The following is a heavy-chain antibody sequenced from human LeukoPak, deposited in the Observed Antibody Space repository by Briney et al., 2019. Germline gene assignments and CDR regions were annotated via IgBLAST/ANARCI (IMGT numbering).Heavy chain of an antibody. V-gene: IGHV4-39*01. CDR1: GGSISRSNSS. D-gene: IGHD6-19*01. CDR2: IYYSGNT. Sequence: SETLSLTCIVSGGSISRSNSSWAWIRQPPGQGLEWIGSIYYSGNTYYNPSLGSRVTVSADTSKNQFSLKLRSVTAADTAVYYCATGGGIAVAHAWGQGSLVTVSS. CDR3: ATGGGIAVAHA. J-gene: IGHJ4*02.